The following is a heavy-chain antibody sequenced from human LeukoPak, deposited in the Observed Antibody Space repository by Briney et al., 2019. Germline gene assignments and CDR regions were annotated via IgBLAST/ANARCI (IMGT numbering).Heavy chain of an antibody. CDR2: INSDGTST. CDR1: GFTISRSS. CDR3: ARTGHFGYMDV. V-gene: IGHV3-74*01. D-gene: IGHD3-3*01. J-gene: IGHJ6*03. Sequence: PGGSLRLSCAASGFTISRSSMHWVRQAPGKGLVWVSRINSDGTSTNYADSVKGRFTISRNNAKNTLYLQMNSLRAEDTAVYYCARTGHFGYMDVWGKGTTVTVSS.